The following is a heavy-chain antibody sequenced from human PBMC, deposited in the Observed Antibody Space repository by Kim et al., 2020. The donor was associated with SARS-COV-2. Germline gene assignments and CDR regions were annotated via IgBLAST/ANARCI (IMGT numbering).Heavy chain of an antibody. Sequence: NPSLKSRVTISVDTSKNQFSLKLSSVTAADTAVYYCARGDCSSTSCKFDYWGQGTLVTVSS. J-gene: IGHJ4*02. CDR3: ARGDCSSTSCKFDY. V-gene: IGHV4-34*01. D-gene: IGHD2-2*01.